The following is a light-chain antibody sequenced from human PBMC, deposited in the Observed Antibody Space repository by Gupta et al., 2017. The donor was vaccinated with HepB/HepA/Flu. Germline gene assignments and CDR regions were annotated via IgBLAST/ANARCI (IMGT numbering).Light chain of an antibody. J-gene: IGKJ1*01. CDR1: QGIKKD. CDR2: AAS. CDR3: LQDYSYPRT. Sequence: AIQMTQSPFSLSASVGDRVTITCRASQGIKKDLAWYQHKPGKAPKLLIFAASSLQTGVPSRFSGSGSGTDFTLTISSLQPEDFATYYCLQDYSYPRTFGQGTKVEVK. V-gene: IGKV1-6*01.